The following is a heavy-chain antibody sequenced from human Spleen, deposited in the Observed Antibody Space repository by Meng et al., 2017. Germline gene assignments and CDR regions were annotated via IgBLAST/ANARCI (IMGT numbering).Heavy chain of an antibody. CDR1: GYTFTSYY. J-gene: IGHJ4*02. CDR2: INPSGGST. V-gene: IGHV1-46*01. CDR3: AREKSPGHFDY. Sequence: QVQLVQSGAEVKNPGASVKVSCKASGYTFTSYYMHWVRQAPGQGLEWMGIINPSGGSTSYAQNFQGRVTMTRDTSTNTVYMELSSLRSEDTAVYYCAREKSPGHFDYWGQGTLVTVSS.